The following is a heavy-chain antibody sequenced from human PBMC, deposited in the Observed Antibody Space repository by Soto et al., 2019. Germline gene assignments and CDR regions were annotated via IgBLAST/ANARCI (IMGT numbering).Heavy chain of an antibody. CDR2: MTGTGGTT. J-gene: IGHJ5*02. V-gene: IGHV3-23*01. CDR1: GFTFNSNS. Sequence: PGGSLRLSCAASGFTFNSNSISWVRQVPWKGLEWVSAMTGTGGTTYYADSVKGRFTISRDDSKNTLFLQMDSLRAEDTAIYYCAKDLPDRTTWYRGLDPWGQGTLVTVSS. D-gene: IGHD2-15*01. CDR3: AKDLPDRTTWYRGLDP.